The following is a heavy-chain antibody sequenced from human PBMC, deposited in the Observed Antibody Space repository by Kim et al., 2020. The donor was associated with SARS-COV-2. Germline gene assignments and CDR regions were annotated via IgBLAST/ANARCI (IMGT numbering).Heavy chain of an antibody. V-gene: IGHV4-59*01. J-gene: IGHJ3*02. D-gene: IGHD3-3*01. CDR3: ARARRRGITIFGVVDAFDI. CDR2: IYYSGST. CDR1: GGSISSYY. Sequence: SDTLSLTCTVSGGSISSYYWSWIRQPPGKGLEWIGYIYYSGSTNYNPSLKSRVTISVDTSKNQFSLKLSSVTAADTAVYYCARARRRGITIFGVVDAFDIWGQGTMVTVSS.